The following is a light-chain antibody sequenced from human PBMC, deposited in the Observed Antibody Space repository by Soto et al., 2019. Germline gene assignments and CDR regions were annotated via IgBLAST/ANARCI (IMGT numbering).Light chain of an antibody. J-gene: IGKJ3*01. V-gene: IGKV3-11*01. CDR2: DAS. CDR3: PQGYN. CDR1: QSVDRH. Sequence: EIVLTQSPVTLSLSPGERATLSCRASQSVDRHLAWYQQKPGQAPRLLIYDASNRATGIPARFSGSGSGTDFILTISSLEPEDFAVYYCPQGYNFGPGTKLDIK.